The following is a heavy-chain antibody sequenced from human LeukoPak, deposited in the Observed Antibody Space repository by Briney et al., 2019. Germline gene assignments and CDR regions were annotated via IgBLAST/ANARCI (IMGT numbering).Heavy chain of an antibody. J-gene: IGHJ3*01. CDR1: GFTFSDYA. CDR2: IRYDGSDS. CDR3: ALIGVVIPPDTYDV. V-gene: IGHV3-30*02. Sequence: GGSLRLSCSAFGFTFSDYAFHWVRQAPGKGLEWLAFIRYDGSDSYYTDSVKGRFTISRDNSKKTLYLQMDSLRTEDTAFYYCALIGVVIPPDTYDVWGQGTLVAVSS. D-gene: IGHD2-21*01.